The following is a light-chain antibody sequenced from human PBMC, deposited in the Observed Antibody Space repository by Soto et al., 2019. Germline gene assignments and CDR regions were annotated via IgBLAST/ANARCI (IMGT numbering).Light chain of an antibody. CDR2: AAS. V-gene: IGKV1-5*01. CDR3: QQFSSYST. J-gene: IGKJ1*01. CDR1: QSIDNW. Sequence: DIQMTQSPSTLSASVGDRVTITCRASQSIDNWLAWYKQKPGKAPKLLIYAASTLETGVPSRFSGSGSGTEFSLTIKSLQPDDFATYYCQQFSSYSTFGQGTKVDIK.